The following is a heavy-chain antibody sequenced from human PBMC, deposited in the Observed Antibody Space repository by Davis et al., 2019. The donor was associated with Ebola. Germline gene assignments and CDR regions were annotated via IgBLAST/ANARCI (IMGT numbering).Heavy chain of an antibody. J-gene: IGHJ2*01. CDR1: GFTFSSYW. CDR2: INSDGSST. Sequence: GESLKISCAASGFTFSSYWMHWVRQVPGKGLVWVSRINSDGSSTSYADSVKGRFTISRDNAKNSLYLQMNSLRAEDTAVYYCAKDRAAVADWYFDLWGRGTLVTVSS. D-gene: IGHD6-19*01. V-gene: IGHV3-74*01. CDR3: AKDRAAVADWYFDL.